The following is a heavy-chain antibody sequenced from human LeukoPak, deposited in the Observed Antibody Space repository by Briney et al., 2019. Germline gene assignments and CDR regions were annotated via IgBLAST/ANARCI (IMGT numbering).Heavy chain of an antibody. CDR1: GYTFTGYY. D-gene: IGHD5-12*01. V-gene: IGHV1-2*02. CDR2: INPNSGGT. CDR3: ARTKPGYSGYDPRWFAR. Sequence: KPGASVKVSCTASGYTFTGYYMHWVRQAPGQGLEWMGWINPNSGGTNYAQKFQGRVTMTRDTSISTAYMELSRLRSDDTAVYYCARTKPGYSGYDPRWFARWGQGTLVTVSS. J-gene: IGHJ5*02.